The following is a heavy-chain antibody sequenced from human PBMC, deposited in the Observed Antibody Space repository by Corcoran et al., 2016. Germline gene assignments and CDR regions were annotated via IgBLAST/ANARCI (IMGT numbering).Heavy chain of an antibody. CDR2: INPNSGGT. Sequence: QVQLVQSGAEVKKPGASVKVSCKASGYTFTGYYMHWVRQAPGQGLEWMGWINPNSGGTNYAQKFQGRVTMTRDTSISTAYMELSRLRSDDTAVYYCARALSGSYYHYYYYGMDVWGQGTTVTVSS. V-gene: IGHV1-2*02. CDR1: GYTFTGYY. J-gene: IGHJ6*02. D-gene: IGHD3-10*01. CDR3: ARALSGSYYHYYYYGMDV.